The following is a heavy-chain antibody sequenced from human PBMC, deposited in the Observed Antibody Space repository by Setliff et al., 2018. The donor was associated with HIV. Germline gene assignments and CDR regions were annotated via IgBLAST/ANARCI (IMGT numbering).Heavy chain of an antibody. D-gene: IGHD2-15*01. V-gene: IGHV3-7*01. CDR1: GGSVSGYY. Sequence: ETLSLTCSVSGGSVSGYYWSWVRQAPGKGLEWVANIKQDGSEKYYVDSVKGRFTISRDNAKNSLYLQMNSQRAEDTAVYYCARDGLRAAVYYYYMDVWGKGTTVTVSS. J-gene: IGHJ6*03. CDR2: IKQDGSEK. CDR3: ARDGLRAAVYYYYMDV.